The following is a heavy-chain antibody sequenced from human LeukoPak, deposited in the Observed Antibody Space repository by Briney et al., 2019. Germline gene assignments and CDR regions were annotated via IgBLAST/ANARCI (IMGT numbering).Heavy chain of an antibody. Sequence: KPGGSLRLSCAASGFTFSSYSMNWVRQAPRKGLEWVSSISSSSSYIYYADSVKGRFTISRDNAKNSLYLQMNSLRAEDTAVYYCARDRYPRLIYDSSGYFDYWGQGTLVTVSS. D-gene: IGHD3-22*01. J-gene: IGHJ4*02. CDR2: ISSSSSYI. V-gene: IGHV3-21*01. CDR3: ARDRYPRLIYDSSGYFDY. CDR1: GFTFSSYS.